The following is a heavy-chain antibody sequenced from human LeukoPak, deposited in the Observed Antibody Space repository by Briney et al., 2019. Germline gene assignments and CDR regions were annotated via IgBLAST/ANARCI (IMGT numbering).Heavy chain of an antibody. J-gene: IGHJ4*02. Sequence: PGGSLRLSCAASGFTLSSYAMSWVRQAPGKGLEWVSAISGSGGSTYHADSVKGRFTISRDNSKNTLYLQMNSLRAEDTAVYYCAKWVEYSSSGFDYWGQGTLVTVSS. CDR3: AKWVEYSSSGFDY. CDR1: GFTLSSYA. V-gene: IGHV3-23*01. D-gene: IGHD6-6*01. CDR2: ISGSGGST.